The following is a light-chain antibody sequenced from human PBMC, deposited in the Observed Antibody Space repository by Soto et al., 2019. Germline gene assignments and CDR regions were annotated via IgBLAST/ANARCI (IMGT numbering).Light chain of an antibody. Sequence: DIQMTQSPSSLSAFVGDSVTITCRASQSIGKNLNWYQQTPGRAPKLLISGASTLRTGVTATFRGSGSGTDFTISIDNLQPQDFATYYRQQTLSTPITFGQGTRLEIK. V-gene: IGKV1-39*01. CDR1: QSIGKN. CDR2: GAS. CDR3: QQTLSTPIT. J-gene: IGKJ5*01.